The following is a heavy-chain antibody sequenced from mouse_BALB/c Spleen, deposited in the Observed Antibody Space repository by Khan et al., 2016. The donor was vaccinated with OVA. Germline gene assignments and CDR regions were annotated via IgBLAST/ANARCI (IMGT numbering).Heavy chain of an antibody. Sequence: EVELVESGGGLVKPGGSLKLSCAASGFTFSDYYMYWVRQTPEKRLEWVATISDGGSYTYYPDSVKGRFTISRDTAKNNLYLQMSSLKSEDTAMYYCARGDNWSIDYWGQGTTLTVSS. J-gene: IGHJ2*01. CDR3: ARGDNWSIDY. D-gene: IGHD4-1*01. CDR2: ISDGGSYT. CDR1: GFTFSDYY. V-gene: IGHV5-4*02.